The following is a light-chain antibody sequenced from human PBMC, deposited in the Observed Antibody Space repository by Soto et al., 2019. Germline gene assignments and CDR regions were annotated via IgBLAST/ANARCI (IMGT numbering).Light chain of an antibody. CDR2: STS. V-gene: IGLV7-43*01. CDR3: LVYLSGHARV. Sequence: QTVVTQEPSLTVSPGGTVTLTCASSTGEVTSGYFPNWIQQKPGQAPRPLIYSTSNKHSWTPARFSGSLLWGKAALTLSGVQRADEAEYYCLVYLSGHARVFGGGTKLTVL. CDR1: TGEVTSGYF. J-gene: IGLJ2*01.